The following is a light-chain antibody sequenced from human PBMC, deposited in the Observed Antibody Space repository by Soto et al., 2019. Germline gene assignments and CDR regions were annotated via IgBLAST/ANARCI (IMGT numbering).Light chain of an antibody. CDR1: QRISSW. V-gene: IGKV1-5*01. CDR2: DPS. CDR3: HKYNSYPLT. J-gene: IGKJ4*01. Sequence: DIQMTQSPSTMYASVGDRVTITCRASQRISSWLAWYQQNPGKAPQLPIHDPSGLENGVPSRFSGSGSGTEFHLTISSLQTDDFATYYCHKYNSYPLTLGGGTKVEMK.